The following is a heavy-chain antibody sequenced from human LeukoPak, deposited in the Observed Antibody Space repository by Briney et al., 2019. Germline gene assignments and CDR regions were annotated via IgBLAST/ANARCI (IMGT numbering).Heavy chain of an antibody. Sequence: PGGSLRLSCAASGFTFSSYAMTWVRQAPDKGLEWVSAISGSDGSTYYADSVNGRFTISRDNSKNSMWLQMSSLRVEDTAVYHCARDVGGPMFDYWGQGILVTVSS. V-gene: IGHV3-23*01. CDR1: GFTFSSYA. CDR2: ISGSDGST. D-gene: IGHD3-16*01. J-gene: IGHJ4*02. CDR3: ARDVGGPMFDY.